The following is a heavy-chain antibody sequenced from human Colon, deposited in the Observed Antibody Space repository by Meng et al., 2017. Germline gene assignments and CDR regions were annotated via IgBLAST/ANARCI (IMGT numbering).Heavy chain of an antibody. Sequence: QAEQQEAVAGLVGPSVTLSLTSHVPGVSVKSGIYYWNGIRQPPGKTLEWIGYIYSSGSTTYNPSLKSRVTISLDTPKNQFSLKLTAVTAADTAVYYCASEGPIAVAGYDYWGQGTLVTVSS. J-gene: IGHJ4*02. CDR2: IYSSGST. D-gene: IGHD6-19*01. CDR1: GVSVKSGIYY. CDR3: ASEGPIAVAGYDY. V-gene: IGHV4-61*01.